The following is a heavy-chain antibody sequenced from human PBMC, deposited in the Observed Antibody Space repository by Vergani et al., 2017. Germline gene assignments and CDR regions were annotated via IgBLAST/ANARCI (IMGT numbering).Heavy chain of an antibody. V-gene: IGHV3-49*03. J-gene: IGHJ4*02. CDR1: GFTFGDYA. CDR2: IRSKAYGETT. D-gene: IGHD5-18*01. Sequence: EVQLVESGGGLVQPGRSLRLSCTASGFTFGDYAMSWFRQAPGKGLEWVGFIRSKAYGETTEYAASVKGRFTISRDDSKSIAYLQMNSLKTEDTAVYYCTRGGYSYGPYYFDYWGQGTLVTVSS. CDR3: TRGGYSYGPYYFDY.